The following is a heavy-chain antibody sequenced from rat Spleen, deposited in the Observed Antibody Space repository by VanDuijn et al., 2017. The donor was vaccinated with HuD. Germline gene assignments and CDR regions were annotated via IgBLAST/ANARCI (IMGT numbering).Heavy chain of an antibody. CDR2: ISSDGRRN. V-gene: IGHV5-7*01. Sequence: EVQLVESGGGLVQPGRSLKLSCAASGFTLSDYNMAWVRQAPTKGLEWVATISSDGRRNYYRDSVKGRFTISRDNAKSTLYLQMDSLRSEDTATYYCVRHGYTRYYFDYWGQGVMVTVSS. CDR3: VRHGYTRYYFDY. CDR1: GFTLSDYN. J-gene: IGHJ2*01. D-gene: IGHD1-9*01.